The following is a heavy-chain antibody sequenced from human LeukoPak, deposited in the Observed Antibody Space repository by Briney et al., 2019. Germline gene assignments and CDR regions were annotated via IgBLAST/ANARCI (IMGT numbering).Heavy chain of an antibody. V-gene: IGHV3-7*01. Sequence: GGSLKLSCTASGFTFSDYWMSWVRQAPGKGLEWVADINLHGTEKRYGDSVKGRFFISRDNARNSLFLQMNTLRPEDTAVYFCAREGGSGWYSGWFDPWGQGTLVTVSS. CDR3: AREGGSGWYSGWFDP. CDR2: INLHGTEK. J-gene: IGHJ5*02. D-gene: IGHD6-19*01. CDR1: GFTFSDYW.